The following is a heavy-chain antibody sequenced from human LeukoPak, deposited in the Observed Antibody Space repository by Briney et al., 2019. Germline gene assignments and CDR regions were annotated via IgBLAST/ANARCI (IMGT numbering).Heavy chain of an antibody. CDR1: GGSFSGYY. D-gene: IGHD3-16*01. CDR2: INHSGST. J-gene: IGHJ6*03. V-gene: IGHV4-34*01. CDR3: ARAFRWGGHYMDV. Sequence: SETLSLTRAVYGGSFSGYYWSWIRQPPGKGLEWIGEINHSGSTNYNPSLKSRVTISVDTSKNQFSLKLSSVTAADTAVYYCARAFRWGGHYMDVWGKGTTVTISS.